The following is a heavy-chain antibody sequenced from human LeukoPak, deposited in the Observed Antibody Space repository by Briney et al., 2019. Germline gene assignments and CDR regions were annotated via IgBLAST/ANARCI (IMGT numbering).Heavy chain of an antibody. CDR3: AKGGAPSSWYGWSFDY. Sequence: GGSLRLSCAASGFTFSSYAMSWVRQAPGKGLEWVSAISGSGGSTYYADSVKGRFTISRDNSKNTLYLQMNSLRAEDTAVYYCAKGGAPSSWYGWSFDYWGQGTLVTVSS. CDR2: ISGSGGST. CDR1: GFTFSSYA. V-gene: IGHV3-23*01. D-gene: IGHD6-13*01. J-gene: IGHJ4*02.